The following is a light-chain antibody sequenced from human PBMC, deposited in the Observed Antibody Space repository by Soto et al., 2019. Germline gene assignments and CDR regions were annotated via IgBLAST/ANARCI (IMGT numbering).Light chain of an antibody. CDR2: GAS. CDR1: QSVSSN. CDR3: QQYNNWPPSIT. Sequence: EIVMTESPATLSVSPGERATLSCGASQSVSSNLAWYQQQPGQAPRLLIYGASTRATGIPARFSGSGSGTEFTLTIRSLQSEDFAVYYCQQYNNWPPSITFGQGTRLEIK. J-gene: IGKJ5*01. V-gene: IGKV3-15*01.